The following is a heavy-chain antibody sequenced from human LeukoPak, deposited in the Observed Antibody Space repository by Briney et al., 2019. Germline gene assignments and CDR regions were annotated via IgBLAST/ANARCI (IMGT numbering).Heavy chain of an antibody. D-gene: IGHD2-2*01. V-gene: IGHV3-48*04. CDR2: ISSSSSTI. CDR1: GFAFSSYS. Sequence: GGSLRLSCAASGFAFSSYSMNWVRQAPGKGLEWVSYISSSSSTIYYADSMKGRFTISRDNAKNSLYLQMNSLRAEDTAVYYCARVRIVVVPAARHYYYYYMDVWGKGTTVTVSS. J-gene: IGHJ6*03. CDR3: ARVRIVVVPAARHYYYYYMDV.